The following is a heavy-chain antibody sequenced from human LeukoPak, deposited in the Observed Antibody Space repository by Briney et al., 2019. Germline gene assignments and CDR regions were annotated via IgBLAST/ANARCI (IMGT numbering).Heavy chain of an antibody. Sequence: GGSLRLSCAASGFTFSDYNMNWVRQAPGKSLEWVSSITSDSRYKYYVDSVRGRFTISRDNAKNTLYLQMNSLRAEDTAVYYCARAIVGATMYWGQGTLVTVSS. CDR1: GFTFSDYN. J-gene: IGHJ4*02. V-gene: IGHV3-21*01. CDR3: ARAIVGATMY. CDR2: ITSDSRYK. D-gene: IGHD1-26*01.